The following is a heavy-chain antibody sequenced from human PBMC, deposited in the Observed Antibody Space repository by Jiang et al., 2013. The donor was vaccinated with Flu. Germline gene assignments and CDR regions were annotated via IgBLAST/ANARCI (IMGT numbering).Heavy chain of an antibody. Sequence: YISSSGSTIYYADSVKGRFTISRDNAKNSLYLQMNSLRAEDTAVYYCARDRSRTPYYYDSSGYFFDYWGQGTLVTVSS. V-gene: IGHV3-48*03. J-gene: IGHJ4*02. D-gene: IGHD3-22*01. CDR2: ISSSGSTI. CDR3: ARDRSRTPYYYDSSGYFFDY.